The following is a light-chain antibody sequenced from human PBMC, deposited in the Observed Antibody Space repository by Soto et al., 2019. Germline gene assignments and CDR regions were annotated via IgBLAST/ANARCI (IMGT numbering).Light chain of an antibody. CDR1: QSVTTQ. CDR3: QQYGGSTRT. CDR2: GAP. V-gene: IGKV3-20*01. Sequence: TVLTQSPRTLSFPPVEIATSSCRASQSVTTQLAWYQQKPGQAPRLIIHGAPSRATGVPDRITGSGSGTDFTLSISRLEPEDFAVYYCQQYGGSTRTFGQATKVDIK. J-gene: IGKJ1*01.